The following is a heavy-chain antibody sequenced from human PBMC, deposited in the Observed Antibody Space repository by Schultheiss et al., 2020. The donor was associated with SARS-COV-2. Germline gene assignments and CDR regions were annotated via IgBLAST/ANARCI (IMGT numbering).Heavy chain of an antibody. J-gene: IGHJ6*02. Sequence: GGSLRLSCAASGFTFSSYAMHWVRQAPGKGLEYVSAITSHGDTTYYADSVKGRFSISRDNAKNSLFLQMNSLRAEDTAVYYCARDSGWYGHGMDVWGQGTTVTVSS. CDR1: GFTFSSYA. CDR3: ARDSGWYGHGMDV. V-gene: IGHV3-64*04. D-gene: IGHD6-13*01. CDR2: ITSHGDTT.